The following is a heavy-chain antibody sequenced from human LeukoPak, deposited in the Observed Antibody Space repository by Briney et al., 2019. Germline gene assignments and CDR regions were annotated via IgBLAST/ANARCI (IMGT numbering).Heavy chain of an antibody. J-gene: IGHJ4*02. V-gene: IGHV3-48*01. Sequence: GGSLRLSCAASGFTFSSYSMNWVSQAPGKGLEWVSYISSSSSTIYYADSVKGRFSISRDNAKNSLYLQMNSLRAEDTAVYYCARAYCGGDCSSPFDCWGQGTLVTVSS. CDR2: ISSSSSTI. CDR3: ARAYCGGDCSSPFDC. D-gene: IGHD2-21*01. CDR1: GFTFSSYS.